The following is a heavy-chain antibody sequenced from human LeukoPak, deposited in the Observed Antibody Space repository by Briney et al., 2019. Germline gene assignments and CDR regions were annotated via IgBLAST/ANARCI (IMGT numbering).Heavy chain of an antibody. CDR3: ARGGSSWYAVWFDP. CDR1: GFTFGDYA. V-gene: IGHV3-49*04. J-gene: IGHJ5*02. Sequence: PGGSLRLSCTTSGFTFGDYAMSWVRQAPGKGLEWVGFIRSKTYGGTTEYAASVKGRFTISKDDSKSIAYLQMNSLKTEDTGVYYCARGGSSWYAVWFDPWGQGTLVTVSS. D-gene: IGHD6-13*01. CDR2: IRSKTYGGTT.